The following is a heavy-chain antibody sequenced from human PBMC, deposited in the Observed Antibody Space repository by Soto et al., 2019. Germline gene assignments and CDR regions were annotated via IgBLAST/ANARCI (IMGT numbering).Heavy chain of an antibody. V-gene: IGHV1-18*01. Sequence: QVQLVQSGAEVKKPGASVKVSCKASGYTFTSYGISWVRQAPGQGLEWMGWISAYNGNTNYAQKLQGRVTMTTDTSTSTAYMELRNLRSDDTAVYYCAREEDIVVVPAAIGYYYYGMDVWGQGTTVTVSS. CDR2: ISAYNGNT. J-gene: IGHJ6*02. CDR1: GYTFTSYG. CDR3: AREEDIVVVPAAIGYYYYGMDV. D-gene: IGHD2-2*02.